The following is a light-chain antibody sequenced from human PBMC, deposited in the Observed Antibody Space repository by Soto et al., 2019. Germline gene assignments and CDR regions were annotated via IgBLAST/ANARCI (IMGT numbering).Light chain of an antibody. J-gene: IGKJ1*01. V-gene: IGKV1-6*02. CDR1: QGIRNA. CDR2: AAS. Sequence: AIQMTQSPSSLSASVGDRVTINCRASQGIRNALGWYQQKPGKAPKILIYAASSLQIGVPSRVSGSGSGTDFTLTISSLQPEDFATYYCLQDYNYPRPFGQGTKVEVK. CDR3: LQDYNYPRP.